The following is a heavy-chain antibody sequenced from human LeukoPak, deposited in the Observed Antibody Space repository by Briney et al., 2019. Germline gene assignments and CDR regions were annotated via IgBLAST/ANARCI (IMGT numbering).Heavy chain of an antibody. Sequence: ASVKVSCKASGYTFTSYGISWVRQAPGQGLEWMGWISAYNGNTNYAQKLQGRVTMTTDTSTSTAYMELRSLRSDDTAVYYCARDFEGYCTSPSCSVGDFWGQGTLVTVSS. CDR1: GYTFTSYG. CDR2: ISAYNGNT. J-gene: IGHJ4*02. CDR3: ARDFEGYCTSPSCSVGDF. V-gene: IGHV1-18*01. D-gene: IGHD2-2*01.